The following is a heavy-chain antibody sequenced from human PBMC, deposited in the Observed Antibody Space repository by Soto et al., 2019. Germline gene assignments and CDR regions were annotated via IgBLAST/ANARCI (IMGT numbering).Heavy chain of an antibody. V-gene: IGHV4-59*01. CDR2: IYYSGST. CDR3: ARGANVLLWFGESTPGYYGMDV. Sequence: SETLSLTCTVSGGSISSYYWSWIRQPPGKGLEWIGYIYYSGSTNYNPSLKSRVTISVDTSKNQFSLKLSSVTAADTAVYYCARGANVLLWFGESTPGYYGMDVWGQGTTV. J-gene: IGHJ6*02. CDR1: GGSISSYY. D-gene: IGHD3-10*01.